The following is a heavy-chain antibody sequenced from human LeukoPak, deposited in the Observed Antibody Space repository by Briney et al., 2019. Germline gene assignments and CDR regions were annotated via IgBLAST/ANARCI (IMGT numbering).Heavy chain of an antibody. J-gene: IGHJ6*03. CDR2: ISAYNGNT. CDR1: GYTFTSYG. Sequence: ASVKVSCKASGYTFTSYGISWVRQAPGQELEWMGLISAYNGNTNYAQKLQGRVTMTTDTSTSTAYMELRSLRSDDTAVYYCARERGSLIAAAGSRGDMDVWGKGTTVTVSS. D-gene: IGHD6-13*01. CDR3: ARERGSLIAAAGSRGDMDV. V-gene: IGHV1-18*01.